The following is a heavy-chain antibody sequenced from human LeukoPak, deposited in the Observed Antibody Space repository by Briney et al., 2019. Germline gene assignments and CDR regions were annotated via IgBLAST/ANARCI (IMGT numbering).Heavy chain of an antibody. Sequence: GGSLRLSCAASGFTFSNYNMNWVRRAPGKGLEWVANIRRDGSETHYVDSVMGRFTISRDNAKNSLYLQMNSLRAEDTAVYYCARDDTHYGSSGSFYDAFDIWGQGTMVTVSS. CDR1: GFTFSNYN. J-gene: IGHJ3*02. D-gene: IGHD3-22*01. CDR2: IRRDGSET. V-gene: IGHV3-7*01. CDR3: ARDDTHYGSSGSFYDAFDI.